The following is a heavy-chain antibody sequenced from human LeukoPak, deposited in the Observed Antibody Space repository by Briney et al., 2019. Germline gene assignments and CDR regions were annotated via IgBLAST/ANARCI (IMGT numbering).Heavy chain of an antibody. J-gene: IGHJ4*02. CDR1: GFTFSSNA. CDR3: VRVGYHLALDY. CDR2: ISSNGGST. Sequence: SGGSLRLSCSASGFTFSSNAMHWVRQAPGKGLECVSAISSNGGSTYYADSVKGRFTISRDNSKNTLYVQMSSLRSEDTAVYYCVRVGYHLALDYWGQGTLATVSS. D-gene: IGHD6-25*01. V-gene: IGHV3-64*05.